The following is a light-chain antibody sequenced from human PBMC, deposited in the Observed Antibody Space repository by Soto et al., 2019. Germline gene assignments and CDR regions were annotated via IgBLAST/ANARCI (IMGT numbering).Light chain of an antibody. CDR3: QQYNNWPPYT. V-gene: IGKV1-6*01. J-gene: IGKJ2*01. CDR2: GAS. Sequence: AIQMTQSPSSLSASVGDRVTISCRASQAIRNDLGWYQQKPGKAPNLLIYGASSLESGVPSRFSGSGSGTDFTLTISSLQPEDFAVYYCQQYNNWPPYTFGQGTKLEIK. CDR1: QAIRND.